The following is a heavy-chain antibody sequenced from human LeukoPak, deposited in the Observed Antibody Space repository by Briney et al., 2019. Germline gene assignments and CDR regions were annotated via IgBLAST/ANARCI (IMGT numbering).Heavy chain of an antibody. Sequence: GEALKISCQGSGYNFITYWIGLGRQMPEEGLEWMGIIYPGDSDTRYSPSFQGQVTISADKSISTAYLQWSSLKASDTAMYYCASQHTVTIGADAFDIWGQGTLVTVSS. D-gene: IGHD4-11*01. CDR3: ASQHTVTIGADAFDI. V-gene: IGHV5-51*01. CDR2: IYPGDSDT. CDR1: GYNFITYW. J-gene: IGHJ3*02.